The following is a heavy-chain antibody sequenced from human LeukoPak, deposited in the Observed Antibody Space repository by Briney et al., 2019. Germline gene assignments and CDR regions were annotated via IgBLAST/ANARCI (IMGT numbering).Heavy chain of an antibody. J-gene: IGHJ6*03. CDR3: ARDPSSRIVVVPAAIRYYYYYMDV. Sequence: GGSLRLSCAASGFTFSNHWMSWVRQAPGKGLEWVSSISSSSSYIYYADSVKGRFTISRDNAKNSLYLQMNSLRAEDTAVYYCARDPSSRIVVVPAAIRYYYYYMDVWGKGTTVTVSS. CDR1: GFTFSNHW. V-gene: IGHV3-21*01. CDR2: ISSSSSYI. D-gene: IGHD2-2*02.